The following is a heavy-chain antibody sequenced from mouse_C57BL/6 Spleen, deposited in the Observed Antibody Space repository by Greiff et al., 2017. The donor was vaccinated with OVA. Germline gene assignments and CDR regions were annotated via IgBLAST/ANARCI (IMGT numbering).Heavy chain of an antibody. V-gene: IGHV5-9*01. D-gene: IGHD1-1*01. Sequence: EVKVEESGGGLVKPGGSLKLSCAASGFTFSSYTMSWVRQTPEKRLEWVATISGGGGNTYYPDRVKGRFTISRDNAKHTLYLQMSSLRSEDTALYYGASHDGSSWGYVDVWGTGTTVTVSS. CDR3: ASHDGSSWGYVDV. J-gene: IGHJ1*03. CDR2: ISGGGGNT. CDR1: GFTFSSYT.